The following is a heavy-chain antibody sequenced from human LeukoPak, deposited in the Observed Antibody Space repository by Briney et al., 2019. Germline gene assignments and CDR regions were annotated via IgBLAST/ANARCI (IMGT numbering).Heavy chain of an antibody. J-gene: IGHJ5*02. CDR2: IYHDGST. CDR1: GGSISSNNW. CDR3: VLGIKEDNWFDP. D-gene: IGHD3-22*01. Sequence: SETLSLTCAVSGGSISSNNWWIWVRQSPEKGLERIGEIYHDGSTNYNPSLKSRVTISMDKSKNQLSLKLNFVTAADSAVYYCVLGIKEDNWFDPWGQGTLVTVSS. V-gene: IGHV4-4*02.